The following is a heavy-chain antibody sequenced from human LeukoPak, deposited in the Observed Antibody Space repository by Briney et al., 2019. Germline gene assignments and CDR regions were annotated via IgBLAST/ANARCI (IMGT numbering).Heavy chain of an antibody. CDR3: ARRSDIVVAGHAFDI. V-gene: IGHV4-61*02. CDR1: GGSMSSGSYY. J-gene: IGHJ3*02. Sequence: SQTLSLTCTVSGGSMSSGSYYWSWIRQPAGKGLEWIGRIYSSGSTNYNPSLKSRVTISVDTSKNQFSLKLSSVTAADTAVYYCARRSDIVVAGHAFDIWGQGTMVTVSS. CDR2: IYSSGST. D-gene: IGHD2-15*01.